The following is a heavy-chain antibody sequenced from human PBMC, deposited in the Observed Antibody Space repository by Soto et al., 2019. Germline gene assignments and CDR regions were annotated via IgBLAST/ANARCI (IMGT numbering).Heavy chain of an antibody. CDR1: GDSVSSNSAA. J-gene: IGHJ6*02. Sequence: SQTLSLTCAISGDSVSSNSAAWNWIRQSPSRGLEWLGRTYYRSKWYNDYAVSVKSRITINPDTSKNQFSLQLNSVTPEDTAVYYCARGGDTYYEILTGYPPYYYGMDVWGQGTTVTVSS. CDR2: TYYRSKWYN. CDR3: ARGGDTYYEILTGYPPYYYGMDV. D-gene: IGHD3-9*01. V-gene: IGHV6-1*01.